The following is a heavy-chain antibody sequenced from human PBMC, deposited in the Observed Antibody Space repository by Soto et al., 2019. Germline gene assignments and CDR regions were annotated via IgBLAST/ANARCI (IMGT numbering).Heavy chain of an antibody. CDR3: ARVTAYGDLLWYFDL. CDR2: IYWDDDK. Sequence: QITLKESGPTLVKPTQTLTLTCTFSGFSLSTSGVDVGWIRQPPGKALEWLALIYWDDDKRYSPSLKSRLTITKDTSKNQVVLTMTNMDPVDTATYYCARVTAYGDLLWYFDLWGRGTLVTVSS. D-gene: IGHD4-17*01. J-gene: IGHJ2*01. CDR1: GFSLSTSGVD. V-gene: IGHV2-5*02.